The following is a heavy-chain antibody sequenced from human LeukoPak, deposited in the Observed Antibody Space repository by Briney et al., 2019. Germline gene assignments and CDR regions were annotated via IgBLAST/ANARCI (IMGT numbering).Heavy chain of an antibody. D-gene: IGHD1-7*01. J-gene: IGHJ5*01. CDR3: ARDGTTSTWVAYNWFDS. CDR2: INTDGSST. V-gene: IGHV3-74*01. Sequence: GGSLRLSCAASGFTFSSYWMHWVRQAPGKGLVWVSRINTDGSSTSYADSVKGRFTISRDNAKNTLYLQMNRLRAEDTAVYYCARDGTTSTWVAYNWFDSWGQGTLVTVSS. CDR1: GFTFSSYW.